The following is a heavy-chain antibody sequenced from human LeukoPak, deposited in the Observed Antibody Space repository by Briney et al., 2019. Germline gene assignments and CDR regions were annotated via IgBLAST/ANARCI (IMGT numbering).Heavy chain of an antibody. J-gene: IGHJ4*02. Sequence: GGSQRLSCATSGFSFSSYWMHWVRQAPGEGLMWVSRVSSDGSTTGYADSVKGRFTISRDNAKNSLYLQMNSLRDEDTAVYYCARAFGLTDYWGQGTLVTVSS. CDR1: GFSFSSYW. D-gene: IGHD3/OR15-3a*01. V-gene: IGHV3-74*01. CDR3: ARAFGLTDY. CDR2: VSSDGSTT.